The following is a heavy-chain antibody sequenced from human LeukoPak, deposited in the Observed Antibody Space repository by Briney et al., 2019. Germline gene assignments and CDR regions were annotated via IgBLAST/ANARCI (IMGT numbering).Heavy chain of an antibody. V-gene: IGHV5-10-1*01. CDR1: GYSFTSYW. CDR3: ARQRSITMVRGLDYYYGMDV. D-gene: IGHD3-10*01. J-gene: IGHJ6*02. CDR2: IDPSDSYT. Sequence: GESLKISCKGSGYSFTSYWISWVRQMPGKGLEWMGRIDPSDSYTNYSPSFQGHVTISADQSISTAYLQWSSLKASDTAMYYCARQRSITMVRGLDYYYGMDVWGQGTTVTVSS.